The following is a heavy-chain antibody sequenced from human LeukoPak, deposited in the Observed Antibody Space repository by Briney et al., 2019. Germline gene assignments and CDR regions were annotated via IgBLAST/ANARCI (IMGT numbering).Heavy chain of an antibody. Sequence: PSETLSLTCTVSGGSISSYYWSWIRQPPGKGLGWIGYIYYSGSTNYNPSLKSRVTISVDTSKNQFSLKLSSVTAADTAVYYCARSPMYSSGWYFDYWGQGTLVTVSS. CDR2: IYYSGST. CDR1: GGSISSYY. V-gene: IGHV4-59*08. CDR3: ARSPMYSSGWYFDY. J-gene: IGHJ4*02. D-gene: IGHD6-19*01.